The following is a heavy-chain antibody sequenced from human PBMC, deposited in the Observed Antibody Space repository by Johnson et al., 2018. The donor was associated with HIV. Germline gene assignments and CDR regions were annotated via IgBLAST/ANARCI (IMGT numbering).Heavy chain of an antibody. D-gene: IGHD4-17*01. Sequence: QVKLVESGGGVVQPGKSLRIYCAVSEFTFPNYAMHWVRLVPGRGLQWVAVISYDGSKKYYADSVKGRFTISRDNSKATLYLQMNSLRAEDTAVYYCARDKNLYGEDAFDIWGQGTMVTVSS. CDR3: ARDKNLYGEDAFDI. J-gene: IGHJ3*02. V-gene: IGHV3-30*04. CDR2: ISYDGSKK. CDR1: EFTFPNYA.